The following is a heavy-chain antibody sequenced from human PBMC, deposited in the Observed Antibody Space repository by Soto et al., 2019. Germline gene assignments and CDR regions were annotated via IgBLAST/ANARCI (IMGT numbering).Heavy chain of an antibody. CDR2: IIPILGIT. CDR3: LNIPHY. J-gene: IGHJ4*02. V-gene: IGHV1-69*02. Sequence: QVQLVQSGAEVKKPGSSVKVSCKASGGTFSSYTISWVRQAPGQGLELMGRIIPILGITNYAQKFKGRVTITADKSTSTAYMELSSLRSEDTAVYYCLNIPHYWGQGTLVTVSS. CDR1: GGTFSSYT.